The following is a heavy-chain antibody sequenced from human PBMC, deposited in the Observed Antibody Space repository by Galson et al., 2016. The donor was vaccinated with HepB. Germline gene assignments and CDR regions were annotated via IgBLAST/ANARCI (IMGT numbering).Heavy chain of an antibody. CDR2: IIPNFDVT. CDR1: GGTFRNYA. V-gene: IGHV1-69*13. CDR3: ARALVTGTYYHHSPYDFDV. Sequence: SVKVSCKASGGTFRNYAITWVRQAPGQGLEWMAGIIPNFDVTKYAQKFQGRVTMTADASTDTAYMELMSLRSDDTAVYYCARALVTGTYYHHSPYDFDVWGQGTTVTVSS. J-gene: IGHJ6*02. D-gene: IGHD1-7*01.